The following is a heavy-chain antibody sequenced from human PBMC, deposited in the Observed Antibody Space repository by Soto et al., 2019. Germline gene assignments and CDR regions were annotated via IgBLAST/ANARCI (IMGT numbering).Heavy chain of an antibody. Sequence: GGSLRLSCAASGFTFSSYGMHWVRQAPGKGLEWVAVISYDGSNKYYADSVKGRFTISRDNSKNTLYLQMNSLRAEDTAVYYCAKDSGSRWYGSSHSRGQGPLVPVS. CDR2: ISYDGSNK. J-gene: IGHJ5*01. CDR3: AKDSGSRWYGSSHS. CDR1: GFTFSSYG. D-gene: IGHD6-13*01. V-gene: IGHV3-30*18.